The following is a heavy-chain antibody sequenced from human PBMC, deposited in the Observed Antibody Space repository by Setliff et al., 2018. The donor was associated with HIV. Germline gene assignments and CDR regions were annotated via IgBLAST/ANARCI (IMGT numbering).Heavy chain of an antibody. J-gene: IGHJ6*03. CDR2: IYSNGNT. CDR3: AKDLHYASPGYYYYYYMDV. CDR1: GFTVSSNY. V-gene: IGHV3-66*03. Sequence: PGGSLRLSCAPSGFTVSSNYMTWVRQAPGKGLEWVSVIYSNGNTLYADSVKGRFTSSRDNSKNTLYLQMNNLRAEDTAVYYCAKDLHYASPGYYYYYYMDVWGKGTTVTVSS. D-gene: IGHD2-2*01.